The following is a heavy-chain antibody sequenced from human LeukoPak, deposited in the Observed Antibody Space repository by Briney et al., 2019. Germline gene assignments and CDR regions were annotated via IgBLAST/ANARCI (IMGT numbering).Heavy chain of an antibody. D-gene: IGHD3-22*01. CDR2: ISDSGGRT. V-gene: IGHV3-23*01. Sequence: PGGSLRLSCAVSGITLSNYGMSWVRQAPGKGLEWVAGISDSGGRTNYADSVKGRFTISRDNSKNTLYLQMNSLRAEDTAVYYCAKSSGYYYVDYFDYWGQGTLVTVSS. J-gene: IGHJ4*02. CDR1: GITLSNYG. CDR3: AKSSGYYYVDYFDY.